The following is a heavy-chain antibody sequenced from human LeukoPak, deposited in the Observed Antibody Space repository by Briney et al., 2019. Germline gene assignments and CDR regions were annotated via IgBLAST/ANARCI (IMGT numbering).Heavy chain of an antibody. Sequence: GGSLRLSCAASGFTFTNFAMSWVRQAPGKGLQWVSTISGNGNSLYYADSVNGRFTISRDNSKNTLYLQMNSLRTEDTAVYYCAKDRWVGATISHYFDYWGQGTLVTVSS. J-gene: IGHJ4*02. CDR2: ISGNGNSL. CDR1: GFTFTNFA. D-gene: IGHD1-26*01. CDR3: AKDRWVGATISHYFDY. V-gene: IGHV3-23*01.